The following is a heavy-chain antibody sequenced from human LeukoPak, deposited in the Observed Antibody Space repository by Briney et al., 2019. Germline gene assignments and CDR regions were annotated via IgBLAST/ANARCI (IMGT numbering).Heavy chain of an antibody. CDR2: MYYSGST. CDR3: ARDSRGHSGYDLDY. V-gene: IGHV4-59*01. D-gene: IGHD5-12*01. J-gene: IGHJ4*02. CDR1: GGSISSYY. Sequence: PSETLSLTCTVSGGSISSYYSSWIRQPPGKGLEWIGYMYYSGSTNYNPSLKSRVSMSVDTSKNQFSLKLSSVTAADTAVYYCARDSRGHSGYDLDYWGQGTLVTVSS.